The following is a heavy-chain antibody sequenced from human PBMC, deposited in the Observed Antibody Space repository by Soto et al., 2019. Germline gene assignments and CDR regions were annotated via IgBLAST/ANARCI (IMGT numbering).Heavy chain of an antibody. V-gene: IGHV4-34*01. CDR2: INHSGST. CDR1: GGSFSGYY. Sequence: SETLSLTCAVYGGSFSGYYWSWIRQPPGKGLEWIGEINHSGSTNYNPSLKSRVTISVDTSKNQFSLKLSSVTAADTAVYYCARVKFAGYGRLGFAPRGQGTLVIVS. D-gene: IGHD6-13*01. CDR3: ARVKFAGYGRLGFAP. J-gene: IGHJ1*01.